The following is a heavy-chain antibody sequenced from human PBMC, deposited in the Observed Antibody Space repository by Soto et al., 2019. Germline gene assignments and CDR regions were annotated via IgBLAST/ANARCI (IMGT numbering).Heavy chain of an antibody. J-gene: IGHJ6*02. CDR2: ISHGGSP. CDR1: GGSVSSGVFS. CDR3: ARGHYYYGMAV. V-gene: IGHV4-30-2*01. Sequence: QLQLQESGSGVVKPSQTLSLTCAVSGGSVSSGVFSWNWIRQPPGQGLVWIGYISHGGSPHYTPSLRGRVSISADRSTNVTSLNLTSMTPADTAVYFCARGHYYYGMAVWGQGTMVTVSS.